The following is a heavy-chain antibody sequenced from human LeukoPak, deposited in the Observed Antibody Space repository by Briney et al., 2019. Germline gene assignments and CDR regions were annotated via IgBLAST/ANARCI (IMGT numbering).Heavy chain of an antibody. Sequence: SQTLSLTCTVSGGSISSGDYYRSWIRQPPGKGLEWIGYIYYSGSTYYNPSLKSRVTISVDTSKNQFSLKLSSVTAADTAVYYCARAPWGDYVDYWGQGTLVTVSS. V-gene: IGHV4-30-4*01. J-gene: IGHJ4*02. CDR1: GGSISSGDYY. CDR3: ARAPWGDYVDY. CDR2: IYYSGST. D-gene: IGHD3-16*01.